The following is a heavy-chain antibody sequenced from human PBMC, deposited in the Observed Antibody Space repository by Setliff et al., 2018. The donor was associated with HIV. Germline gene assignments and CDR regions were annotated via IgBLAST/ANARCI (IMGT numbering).Heavy chain of an antibody. V-gene: IGHV1-3*01. CDR1: RYSFPNYA. CDR2: LNVGNDNT. J-gene: IGHJ3*02. Sequence: SVKVSCKASRYSFPNYAMHWVRQAPGQRLEWMGWLNVGNDNTKYSQTLQGRVTIARDTSASTAYMELSSLRSEDTAVYSFARGHSSSAYDAYDIWGQGTMVTVSS. D-gene: IGHD6-6*01. CDR3: ARGHSSSAYDAYDI.